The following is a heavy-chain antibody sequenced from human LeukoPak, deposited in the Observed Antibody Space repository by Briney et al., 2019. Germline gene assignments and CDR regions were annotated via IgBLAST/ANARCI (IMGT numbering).Heavy chain of an antibody. CDR3: ARENVGYCSSTSCYFGAFDI. D-gene: IGHD2-2*01. CDR2: INHSGST. J-gene: IGHJ3*02. CDR1: GFAFSNYA. V-gene: IGHV4-34*01. Sequence: GSLRLSCAASGFAFSNYAMSWVRQTPGRGLEWIGEINHSGSTNYNPSLKSRVTISVDTSKNQFSLKLSSVTAADTAVYYCARENVGYCSSTSCYFGAFDIWGQGTMVTVSS.